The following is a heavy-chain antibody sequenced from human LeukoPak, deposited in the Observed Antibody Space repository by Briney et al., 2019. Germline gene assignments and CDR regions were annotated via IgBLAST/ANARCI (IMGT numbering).Heavy chain of an antibody. CDR2: IYYSGST. J-gene: IGHJ4*02. CDR1: GGSISSYY. CDR3: ARERVHCGGDCYTIYDY. Sequence: PSETLSLTWTVSGGSISSYYWSWIRQPPGKGLEWIGYIYYSGSTNYNPSLKSRVTISVDTSKNQFSLKLSSVTAADTAVYYCARERVHCGGDCYTIYDYWGQGTLVTVSS. D-gene: IGHD2-21*02. V-gene: IGHV4-59*08.